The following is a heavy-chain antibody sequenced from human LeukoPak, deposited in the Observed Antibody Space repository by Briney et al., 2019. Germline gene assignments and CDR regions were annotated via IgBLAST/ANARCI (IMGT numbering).Heavy chain of an antibody. V-gene: IGHV3-48*03. CDR3: ARWYYYAGMDV. CDR1: GFPFSSYA. CDR2: ISSSGSTI. Sequence: GGSLRLSCAASGFPFSSYAMSWVRQSPGKGLEWVSYISSSGSTIYYADSVKGRFTISRDNAKNSLYLQMNSLRAEDTAVYYCARWYYYAGMDVWGQGTTVTVSS. D-gene: IGHD3-10*01. J-gene: IGHJ6*02.